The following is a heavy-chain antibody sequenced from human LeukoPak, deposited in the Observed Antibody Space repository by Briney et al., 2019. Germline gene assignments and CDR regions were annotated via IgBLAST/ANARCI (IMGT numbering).Heavy chain of an antibody. CDR3: ARESHHMITFGGVIVPPAYYFDY. D-gene: IGHD3-16*02. CDR2: IYTSGST. V-gene: IGHV4-61*02. CDR1: GGSISSGGYS. J-gene: IGHJ4*02. Sequence: PSQTLSLTCAVSGGSISSGGYSWSWIRQPAGKGLEWIGRIYTSGSTNYNPSLKSRVTISVDTSKNQFSLKLSSVTAADTAVYYCARESHHMITFGGVIVPPAYYFDYWGQGTLVTVSS.